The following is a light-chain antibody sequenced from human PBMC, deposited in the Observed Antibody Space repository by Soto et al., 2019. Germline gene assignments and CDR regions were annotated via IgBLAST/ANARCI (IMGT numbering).Light chain of an antibody. CDR2: AAS. CDR1: QGISDY. CDR3: QNYYSAPFT. J-gene: IGKJ3*01. V-gene: IGKV1-27*01. Sequence: DIQMTQSPSSLSAFLGDRVTITCRASQGISDYLVWYQQKPGKVPKLLIYAASTLQSGVPPRFSGTGSGTDFTLPISSLQPEDVETYYCQNYYSAPFTFGPGTKVDIK.